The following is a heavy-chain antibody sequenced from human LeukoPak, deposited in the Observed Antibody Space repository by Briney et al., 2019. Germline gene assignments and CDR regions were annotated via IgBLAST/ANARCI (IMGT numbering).Heavy chain of an antibody. CDR1: GYTFTSYV. CDR2: MNPNSGNT. Sequence: ASVKVSCKASGYTFTSYVINWVRQATGQGLEWMGWMNPNSGNTGYAQKFQGRVTMTRNTSISTAYMELSSLRSEDTAVYYCARDSSSWYNWFDPWGQGTLVTVSS. J-gene: IGHJ5*02. CDR3: ARDSSSWYNWFDP. D-gene: IGHD6-13*01. V-gene: IGHV1-8*01.